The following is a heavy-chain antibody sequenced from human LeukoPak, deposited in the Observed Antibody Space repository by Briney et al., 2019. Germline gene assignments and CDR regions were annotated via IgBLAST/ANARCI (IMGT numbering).Heavy chain of an antibody. CDR1: GYTFTDYY. J-gene: IGHJ4*02. V-gene: IGHV1-2*02. CDR2: INPHSGGT. D-gene: IGHD2-21*01. CDR3: ARVFRGSLDY. Sequence: ASVKVSCKASGYTFTDYYMHWVRQAPGQGLEWMGWINPHSGGTDHAQKFQGRVTMTRDTSISTAYMELSRLRSDDTAVYYCARVFRGSLDYWGQGTLVTVSS.